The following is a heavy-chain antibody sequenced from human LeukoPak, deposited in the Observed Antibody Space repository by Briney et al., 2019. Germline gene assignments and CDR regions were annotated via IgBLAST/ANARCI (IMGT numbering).Heavy chain of an antibody. CDR3: AKVLGGAARGGDY. CDR2: ISGSGGSA. V-gene: IGHV3-23*01. Sequence: GGSLRLSCAASGFTFSSDAMSGVRQAPGKGLEWVSAISGSGGSAYYADSVKGRVTISRDNSKNTLYLQMNSLRAEDTAVYYCAKVLGGAARGGDYWGQGTLVTVSS. CDR1: GFTFSSDA. D-gene: IGHD6-6*01. J-gene: IGHJ4*02.